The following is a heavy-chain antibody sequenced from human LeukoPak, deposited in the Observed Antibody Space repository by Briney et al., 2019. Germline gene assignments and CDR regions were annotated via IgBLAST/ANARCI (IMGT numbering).Heavy chain of an antibody. CDR1: GGSISSYY. CDR3: ARGLSGSYYGLSYFDY. V-gene: IGHV4-4*07. CDR2: IYTSGST. Sequence: SETLSLTCTVSGGSISSYYWSWIRQPAGKGLEWIGRIYTSGSTNYNPSLKSRVTMSVDTSKNQFSLKLSSVTAADTAVYYCARGLSGSYYGLSYFDYWGQGTLVTVSS. D-gene: IGHD1-26*01. J-gene: IGHJ4*02.